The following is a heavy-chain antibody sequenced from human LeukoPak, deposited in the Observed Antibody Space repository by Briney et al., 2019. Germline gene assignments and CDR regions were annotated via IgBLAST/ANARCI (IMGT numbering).Heavy chain of an antibody. V-gene: IGHV3-21*01. CDR1: GFTFNNYN. D-gene: IGHD3-10*02. CDR3: AELGITMIGGV. J-gene: IGHJ6*04. CDR2: ITSSGTYI. Sequence: GGSLRLSCAASGFTFNNYNMNWVRQAPGKALEWVSSITSSGTYIFYADSVKGRFTISRDNAKNLVYLEMNSLRAEDTAVYYCAELGITMIGGVWGKGTTVTISS.